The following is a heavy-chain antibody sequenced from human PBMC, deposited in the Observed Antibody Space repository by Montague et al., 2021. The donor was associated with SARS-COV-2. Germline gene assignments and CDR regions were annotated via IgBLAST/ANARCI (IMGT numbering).Heavy chain of an antibody. V-gene: IGHV3-9*01. CDR1: RFMFDNYG. J-gene: IGHJ3*02. D-gene: IGHD3-22*01. CDR2: ISWNSGNI. CDR3: AKDDDKDPDGAFDI. Sequence: RLSWSASRFMFDNYGMHWVRQAPGKGLEWVSGISWNSGNIVYADSVKGRFTISRDNAKKFLYLQMNSLRAEDTAFYYCAKDDDKDPDGAFDIWGQGTMVSVSS.